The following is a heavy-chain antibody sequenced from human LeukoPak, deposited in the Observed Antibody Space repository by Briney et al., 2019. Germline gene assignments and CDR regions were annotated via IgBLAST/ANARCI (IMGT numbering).Heavy chain of an antibody. CDR3: VGDMDV. J-gene: IGHJ6*02. Sequence: PGGSLRLSCVTSGFTFSSYWMTWVRQAPGKGLEWVANINQDGHEKNYVDSVKGRFTMSRDNPKNSVYLQMNSLRAEDTAVYFCVGDMDVWAQGTTVTVSS. V-gene: IGHV3-7*05. CDR1: GFTFSSYW. CDR2: INQDGHEK.